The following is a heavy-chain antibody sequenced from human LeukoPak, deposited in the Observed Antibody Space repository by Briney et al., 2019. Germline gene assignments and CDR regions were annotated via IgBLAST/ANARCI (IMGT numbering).Heavy chain of an antibody. CDR2: IYTSGST. CDR3: ARASKDYYDSSGYIGY. J-gene: IGHJ4*02. V-gene: IGHV4-61*02. Sequence: SETLSLTCTVSGGSISSGSYYWSWIRQPAGKGLEWIGRIYTSGSTNYNPSLKSRVTISVDTSKNQFSLKLSSVTAADTAVYYRARASKDYYDSSGYIGYWGQGTLVTVSS. D-gene: IGHD3-22*01. CDR1: GGSISSGSYY.